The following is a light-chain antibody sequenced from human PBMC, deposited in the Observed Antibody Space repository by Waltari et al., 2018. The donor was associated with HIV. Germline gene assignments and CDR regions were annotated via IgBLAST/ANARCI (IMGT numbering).Light chain of an antibody. CDR2: RNN. Sequence: QSVVTQPPSASGTPGQRVTISCSGRSSNIGSNYVYWYQQLPGTAPKLLIHRNNQRPSGVPDRFSASKSGTSASLAISGLRSEDEADYYCLSWDDSLRVWVFGGGTKVTVL. J-gene: IGLJ3*02. CDR3: LSWDDSLRVWV. V-gene: IGLV1-47*01. CDR1: SSNIGSNY.